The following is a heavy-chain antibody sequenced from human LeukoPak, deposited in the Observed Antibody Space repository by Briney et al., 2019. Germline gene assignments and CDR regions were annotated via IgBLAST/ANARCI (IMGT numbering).Heavy chain of an antibody. CDR2: ISASGGSS. D-gene: IGHD1-20*01. Sequence: GGSLRLSCAASGFTFSSYAMSWVRQAPGKGLEWVLGISASGGSSYYADSVKGRFTISRDNSKNTLYLQMDGLRAEDTAVYYCAKDRITGTPYYFDYWGQGTLVTVSS. CDR1: GFTFSSYA. J-gene: IGHJ4*02. V-gene: IGHV3-23*01. CDR3: AKDRITGTPYYFDY.